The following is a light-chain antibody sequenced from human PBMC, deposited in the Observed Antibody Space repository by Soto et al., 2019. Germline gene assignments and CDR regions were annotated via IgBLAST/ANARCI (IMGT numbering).Light chain of an antibody. CDR1: QSININY. CDR3: QQDDNSSRT. J-gene: IGKJ1*01. Sequence: EIVLTQSPGTLSLSPGERATLSCRASQSININYLAWYQQKPGQGPRLLMSGASSRATGIPDRFSGSGSGTDFTLTTSRLEPEDFAVYYCQQDDNSSRTFGHGTKVDIK. CDR2: GAS. V-gene: IGKV3-20*01.